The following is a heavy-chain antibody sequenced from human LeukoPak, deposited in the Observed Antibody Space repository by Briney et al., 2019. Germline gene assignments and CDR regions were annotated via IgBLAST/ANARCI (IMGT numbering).Heavy chain of an antibody. CDR3: ATDQRYAFDY. V-gene: IGHV3-48*02. CDR2: IRTTAEGAKYA. J-gene: IGHJ4*02. CDR1: GFSFTDYP. Sequence: GASLRLSCATSGFSFTDYPMNWVRHAPGKGLEWISNIRTTAEGAKYAYYADSVKGRVTISRDDGKNTLYLHMNSLRDDDTAVYYCATDQRYAFDYWGQGILVTVSS. D-gene: IGHD3-9*01.